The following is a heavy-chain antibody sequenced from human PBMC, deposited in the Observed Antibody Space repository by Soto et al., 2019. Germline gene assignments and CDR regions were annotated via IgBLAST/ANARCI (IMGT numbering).Heavy chain of an antibody. CDR2: ISGSGRIT. V-gene: IGHV3-23*01. J-gene: IGHJ4*02. CDR3: AKDPYSDVWSGYFPYFDY. D-gene: IGHD3-3*01. CDR1: GFIFSSYA. Sequence: PWGSLRLSCAASGFIFSSYAMHWVRQAPGKGLEWVSSISGSGRITDYADFVKGRFTISRDSSKDALYLEMNSLRADDTAVYFCAKDPYSDVWSGYFPYFDYWAQGILVTVSS.